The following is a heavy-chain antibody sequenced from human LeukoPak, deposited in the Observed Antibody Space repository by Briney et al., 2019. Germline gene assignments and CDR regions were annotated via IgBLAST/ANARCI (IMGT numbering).Heavy chain of an antibody. CDR3: ARRKSTQWLVGDFVWD. CDR1: GGSISSSSYY. Sequence: SETLSLTCTVSGGSISSSSYYWGWIRQPPGKGLEWIGSIYYSGSTYYNPSLKSRVTISVDTSKNQFSLKLSSVTAADTAVYYCARRKSTQWLVGDFVWDWGQGTLVTVSS. D-gene: IGHD6-19*01. CDR2: IYYSGST. V-gene: IGHV4-39*01. J-gene: IGHJ4*02.